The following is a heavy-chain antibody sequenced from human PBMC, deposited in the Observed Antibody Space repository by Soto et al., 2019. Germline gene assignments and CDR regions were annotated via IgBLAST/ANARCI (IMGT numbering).Heavy chain of an antibody. CDR1: GGSISSSSYY. CDR2: IYYSGST. V-gene: IGHV4-39*01. D-gene: IGHD5-18*01. Sequence: SETLSLTCTVSGGSISSSSYYWGWIRQPPGKGLEWIGSIYYSGSTYYNPSLKSRVTISVDTSKNQFSLKLSSVTAADTAVYYCASGYSYGAFDSWGQGTLVTVSS. J-gene: IGHJ4*02. CDR3: ASGYSYGAFDS.